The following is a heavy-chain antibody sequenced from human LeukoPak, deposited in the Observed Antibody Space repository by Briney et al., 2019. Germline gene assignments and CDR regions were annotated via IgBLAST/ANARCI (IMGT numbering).Heavy chain of an antibody. CDR3: ARENQFFDWSFDF. CDR1: GYTFTGYY. J-gene: IGHJ4*02. V-gene: IGHV1-18*04. CDR2: ISPYNGDT. D-gene: IGHD3/OR15-3a*01. Sequence: ASVKVSCKASGYTFTGYYIHWVRQAPGQGLEWMGCISPYNGDTNYTETLQGRVTMTIDTVTSTAFVELRSLKSDDTALYFCARENQFFDWSFDFWGQGTVLTVSS.